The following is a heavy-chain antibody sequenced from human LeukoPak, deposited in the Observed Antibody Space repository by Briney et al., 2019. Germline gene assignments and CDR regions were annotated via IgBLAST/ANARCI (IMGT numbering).Heavy chain of an antibody. CDR3: ARDSYCSGGSCYSRGLDC. V-gene: IGHV3-21*01. CDR1: GFTFSSYS. J-gene: IGHJ4*02. CDR2: ISSSSSYI. D-gene: IGHD2-15*01. Sequence: GGSLRLSCAASGFTFSSYSMNWVRQAPGKGLEWVSSISSSSSYIYYADSVKGRFTIPRDNAKNPLYLQMNSLRAEDTAVYYCARDSYCSGGSCYSRGLDCWGQGTLVTVSS.